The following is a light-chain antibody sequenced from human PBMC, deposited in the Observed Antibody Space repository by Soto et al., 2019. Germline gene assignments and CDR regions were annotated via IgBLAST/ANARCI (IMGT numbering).Light chain of an antibody. V-gene: IGLV2-23*01. CDR1: SSDVGSYNL. J-gene: IGLJ1*01. CDR3: CSYAGSSTYV. CDR2: EGS. Sequence: QSVLTQPASVSGSPGQSITISCTGTSSDVGSYNLVSWYQQHPGKAHKLMIYEGSKRPSGVSNRFSGSKSGNTASLTISGLQAEDAADYYCCSYAGSSTYVFGTGTKLTVL.